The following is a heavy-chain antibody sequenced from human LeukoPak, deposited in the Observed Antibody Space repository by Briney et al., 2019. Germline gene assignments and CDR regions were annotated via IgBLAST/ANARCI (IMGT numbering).Heavy chain of an antibody. CDR3: ARGSHCSSTSCLDY. CDR2: ISAYNGNI. D-gene: IGHD2-2*01. J-gene: IGHJ4*02. CDR1: GYTFTSYG. V-gene: IGHV1-18*01. Sequence: ASVKVSCKASGYTFTSYGISWVRQAPGQGLEWMGWISAYNGNINYAQKLQGRVTMTTDTSTSTAYMELRSLRSDDTAVYYCARGSHCSSTSCLDYWGQGTLVTVSS.